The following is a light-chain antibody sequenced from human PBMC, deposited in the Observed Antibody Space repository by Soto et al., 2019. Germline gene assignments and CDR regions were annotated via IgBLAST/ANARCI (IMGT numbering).Light chain of an antibody. CDR3: QQYNSYSRT. Sequence: DIQMTQSPSTLSAYVGDRVTITCRASQSVNSWLAWYQQKPGKAPKLLIYQASTLESGVPSRFSGSRSGTEFTLTISSLQPDDFATYYCQQYNSYSRTFGQGTKVEI. CDR1: QSVNSW. J-gene: IGKJ1*01. CDR2: QAS. V-gene: IGKV1-5*03.